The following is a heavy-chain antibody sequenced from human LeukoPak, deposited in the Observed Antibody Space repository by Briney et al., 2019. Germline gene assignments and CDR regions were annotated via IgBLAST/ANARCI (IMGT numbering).Heavy chain of an antibody. CDR3: AKSPPSEQQFDAFDI. CDR1: GFTFTNYA. D-gene: IGHD6-13*01. J-gene: IGHJ3*02. V-gene: IGHV3-23*01. Sequence: PGGSLRLSCAASGFTFTNYAMSWVRQAPGKGLEWVSAISGSGGSTYYADSVKGRFTISRDNSKNTLYLQMNSLRAEDTAVYYCAKSPPSEQQFDAFDIWGQGTMVTVSS. CDR2: ISGSGGST.